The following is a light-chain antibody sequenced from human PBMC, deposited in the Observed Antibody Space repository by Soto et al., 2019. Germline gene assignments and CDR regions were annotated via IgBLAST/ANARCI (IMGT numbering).Light chain of an antibody. CDR1: SSDVGGYSY. J-gene: IGLJ2*01. CDR2: EVS. V-gene: IGLV2-8*01. CDR3: SSYAGSNNPVV. Sequence: QSALTQPPSASGSPGQSVTISCTGTSSDVGGYSYVSWYQQHPGKAPKLMIYEVSKRPSGVPDRSSGSKSGTTASLTVSGLQAEDEADYFCSSYAGSNNPVVFGGGTKLTVL.